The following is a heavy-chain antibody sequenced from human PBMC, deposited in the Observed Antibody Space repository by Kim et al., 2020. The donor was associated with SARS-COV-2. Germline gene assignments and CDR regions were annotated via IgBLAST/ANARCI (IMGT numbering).Heavy chain of an antibody. CDR3: ARSAHFWSGHYLDL. V-gene: IGHV1-2*02. J-gene: IGHJ5*02. Sequence: ASVKVSCKASGYTFTDYYIHWVRQAPGQGLEWMGWINPYSGDTNYAQKFQGRVTMTRDTSISTPYVEPSSLRSDDTAVYYCARSAHFWSGHYLDLWGQGTLITVSP. CDR1: GYTFTDYY. D-gene: IGHD3-3*01. CDR2: INPYSGDT.